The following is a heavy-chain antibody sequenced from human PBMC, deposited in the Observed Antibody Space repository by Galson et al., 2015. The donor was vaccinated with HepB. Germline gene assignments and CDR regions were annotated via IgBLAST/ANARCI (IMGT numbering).Heavy chain of an antibody. D-gene: IGHD5-12*01. CDR3: ARATYSGYDYGGY. Sequence: SLRLSCAASGFTFSGYAMHWVRQAPGKGLEWLAVISSDGSNKHYADSVKGRFTISRDNSRNTLYLQMNSLRAEDTAVYYCARATYSGYDYGGYWGQGTLVTVSS. CDR1: GFTFSGYA. CDR2: ISSDGSNK. J-gene: IGHJ4*02. V-gene: IGHV3-30-3*01.